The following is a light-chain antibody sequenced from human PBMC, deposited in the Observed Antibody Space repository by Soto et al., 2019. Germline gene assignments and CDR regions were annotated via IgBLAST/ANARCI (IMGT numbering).Light chain of an antibody. Sequence: QSVLTQSSSASASLGSSVKLTCTLSSGHSSNIIAWHQQQPGKAPRYLMKVEGSGSYNKGSGVPDRFSGSSSGADRYLTVSNLQSEDEADYYCETWDSKIRVFGGGTQLTVL. J-gene: IGLJ2*01. CDR2: VEGSGSY. CDR3: ETWDSKIRV. CDR1: SGHSSNI. V-gene: IGLV4-60*03.